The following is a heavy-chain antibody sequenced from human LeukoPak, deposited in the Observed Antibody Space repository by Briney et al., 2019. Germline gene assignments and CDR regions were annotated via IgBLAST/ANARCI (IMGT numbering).Heavy chain of an antibody. D-gene: IGHD5-24*01. CDR2: VSSHGNDG. CDR3: TRDSSNFNDFDY. Sequence: GRSLRLSCAVSEFSFSHFAMHWVRQAQGKGLEWLAVVSSHGNDGYYADSVKGRFTISRDNSKSTLYLQIDSLRPDDTAIYYCTRDSSNFNDFDYWGQGTLVTVSS. CDR1: EFSFSHFA. J-gene: IGHJ4*02. V-gene: IGHV3-30*01.